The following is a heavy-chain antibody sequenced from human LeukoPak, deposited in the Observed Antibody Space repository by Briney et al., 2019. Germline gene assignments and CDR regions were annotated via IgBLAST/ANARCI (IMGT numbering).Heavy chain of an antibody. CDR1: GGSISSYY. J-gene: IGHJ4*02. V-gene: IGHV4-59*08. Sequence: SETLSLTCTVSGGSISSYYWSWIRQPPGKGLEWIGYIYYSGSTNYNPSLKSRVTISVDTSKNQFSLKLSSVTAADTAVYYCARLAAAGKDRDFDYWGQGTLVTVTS. CDR2: IYYSGST. CDR3: ARLAAAGKDRDFDY. D-gene: IGHD6-13*01.